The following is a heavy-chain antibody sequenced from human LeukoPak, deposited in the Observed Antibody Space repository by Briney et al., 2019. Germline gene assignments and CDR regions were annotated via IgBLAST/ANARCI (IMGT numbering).Heavy chain of an antibody. V-gene: IGHV3-74*01. CDR3: ARAGRITIFGVVGY. Sequence: GGSLRLSCAASGFTFGSPWMHWVRQAPGKGLVWVSRINSDGSATAYADSVKGRFTISRDNAENTLYLQMNSLRAEDTAVYYCARAGRITIFGVVGYWGQGTLVTVSS. D-gene: IGHD3-3*01. CDR1: GFTFGSPW. J-gene: IGHJ4*02. CDR2: INSDGSAT.